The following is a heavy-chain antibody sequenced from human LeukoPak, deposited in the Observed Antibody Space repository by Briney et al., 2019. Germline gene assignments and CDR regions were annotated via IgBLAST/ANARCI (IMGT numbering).Heavy chain of an antibody. V-gene: IGHV1-18*01. CDR1: TSIFSSYG. Sequence: ASVKVSCKASTSIFSSYGFIWVRQAPGQGLEWMGWIGAYKGNTDYAQNFQGRLTLTTDTSTSTAYMELRRLRSDDTAIYYCARDPPRRDGNNYGYFDLWGRGTLVCVSS. D-gene: IGHD5-24*01. J-gene: IGHJ2*01. CDR2: IGAYKGNT. CDR3: ARDPPRRDGNNYGYFDL.